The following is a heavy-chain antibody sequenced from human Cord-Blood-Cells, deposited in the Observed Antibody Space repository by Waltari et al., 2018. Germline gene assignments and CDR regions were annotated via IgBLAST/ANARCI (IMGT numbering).Heavy chain of an antibody. V-gene: IGHV4-34*01. D-gene: IGHD3-16*01. J-gene: IGHJ4*02. CDR1: GGSFSGYY. CDR3: ARGGGRNGADY. CDR2: INHSGST. Sequence: QVQLQQWGAGLLKPSEPLSLTCAVYGGSFSGYYWSWIRQPPGKGLEWIGEINHSGSTNYNPTLKSLVTISVDTSKNQFSLKLSSVTAADTAVYYCARGGGRNGADYWGQGTLVTVSS.